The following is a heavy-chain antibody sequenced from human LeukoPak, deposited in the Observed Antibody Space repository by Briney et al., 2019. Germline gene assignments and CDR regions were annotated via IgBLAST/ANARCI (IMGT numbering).Heavy chain of an antibody. V-gene: IGHV3-53*01. D-gene: IGHD2-15*01. J-gene: IGHJ3*02. CDR3: ARDLISGGMRAFDI. CDR2: IYSGGST. CDR1: GFTVSSNY. Sequence: RTGGSLRLSCAASGFTVSSNYMSWVRQAPGKGLEWVSVIYSGGSTYYADSVKGRFTISRDNSKNTLYLQMNSLRAEDTAVYYCARDLISGGMRAFDIWGQGTVVTVSS.